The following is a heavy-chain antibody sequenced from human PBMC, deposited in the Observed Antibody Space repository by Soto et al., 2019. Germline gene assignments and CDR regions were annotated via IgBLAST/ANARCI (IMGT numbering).Heavy chain of an antibody. D-gene: IGHD4-17*01. J-gene: IGHJ6*03. CDR2: INPNSGGT. V-gene: IGHV1-2*04. Sequence: ASVKVSCKASGYTFTGYYMHWVRQAPGQGLEWMGWINPNSGGTNYAQKFQGWVTMTRDTSISTAYMELSRLRSDDTAVYYCARDRGHDYGESYYYYYMDVWGKGTTVTVSS. CDR1: GYTFTGYY. CDR3: ARDRGHDYGESYYYYYMDV.